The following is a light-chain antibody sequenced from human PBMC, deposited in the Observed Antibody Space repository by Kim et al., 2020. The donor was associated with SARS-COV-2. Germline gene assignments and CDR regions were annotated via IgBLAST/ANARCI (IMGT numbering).Light chain of an antibody. CDR3: QQRSNWPPGIT. CDR2: DAS. Sequence: PGERATLSCRARQSVSSYLAWYQQKPGQAPRLLIYDASNRATGIPARFSGSGSGTDFTLTISSLEPEDFAVYYCQQRSNWPPGITFGPGTKVDIK. CDR1: QSVSSY. V-gene: IGKV3-11*01. J-gene: IGKJ3*01.